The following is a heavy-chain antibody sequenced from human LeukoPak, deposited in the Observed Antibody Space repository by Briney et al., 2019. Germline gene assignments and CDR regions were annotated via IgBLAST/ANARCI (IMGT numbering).Heavy chain of an antibody. Sequence: GASPRLSCAASGFTFSSYAMSWVRQAPVKGLEWVSAIRGNGADTYYADSVKGRFTISRDNSKNTLYLQMNSLRAEDTAVYYCAKVPNSGSYYYFDYWGQGALVTVSS. CDR3: AKVPNSGSYYYFDY. CDR2: IRGNGADT. CDR1: GFTFSSYA. J-gene: IGHJ4*02. D-gene: IGHD1-26*01. V-gene: IGHV3-23*01.